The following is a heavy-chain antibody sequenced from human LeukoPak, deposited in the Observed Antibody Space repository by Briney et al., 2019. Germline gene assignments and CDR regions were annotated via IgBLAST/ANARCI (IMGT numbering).Heavy chain of an antibody. CDR3: AKTTVGYSSGRYPGWPADC. V-gene: IGHV3-23*01. J-gene: IGHJ4*02. CDR1: GFTFNTYA. CDR2: ICGSGGCT. D-gene: IGHD6-19*01. Sequence: GGSLRLSCAASGFTFNTYAIYWVRQAPGKGLEWVSGICGSGGCTYYADSVKGRFTISRDNSKNAVYLQMNSLTADDTAIYYCAKTTVGYSSGRYPGWPADCWGQGTLVTVSS.